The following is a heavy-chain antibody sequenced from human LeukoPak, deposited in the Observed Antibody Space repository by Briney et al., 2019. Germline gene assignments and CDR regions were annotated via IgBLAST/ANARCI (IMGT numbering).Heavy chain of an antibody. CDR2: IYYSGST. D-gene: IGHD7-27*01. V-gene: IGHV4-39*07. Sequence: SETLSLTCTVSGGSISSSSYYWGWIRQPPGKGLEWIGSIYYSGSTYYNPSLKSRVTISVDTSKNQFSLKLSSVTAADTAVYYCASRGELGGAFDIWGQGTMVTVSS. CDR3: ASRGELGGAFDI. J-gene: IGHJ3*02. CDR1: GGSISSSSYY.